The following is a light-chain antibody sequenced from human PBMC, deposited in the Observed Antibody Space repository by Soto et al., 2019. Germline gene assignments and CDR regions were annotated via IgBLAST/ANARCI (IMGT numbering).Light chain of an antibody. CDR3: QQDNNWPN. CDR1: QSVSSN. Sequence: EIVMPQSPATLSVSPGERATLSCRASQSVSSNLAWYQQKPGQAPRLLIYGASTRSTGIPARFSGSGSGTEFTLTISSLQSEEVAGYYCQQDNNWPNVGGGTKVEI. J-gene: IGKJ4*01. CDR2: GAS. V-gene: IGKV3D-15*01.